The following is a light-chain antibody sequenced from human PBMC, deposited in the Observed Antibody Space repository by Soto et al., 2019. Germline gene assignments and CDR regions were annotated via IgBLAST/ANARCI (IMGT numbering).Light chain of an antibody. CDR3: QQYVSSGT. V-gene: IGKV1-5*03. CDR1: QSISSW. J-gene: IGKJ1*01. Sequence: IRMYLSPSALSASVGDRVTITCRASQSISSWLAWYQQKPGKAPKLLIYKASSLESGVPSRFSGSGSGTDFTLTISRLEPEDFAVYYCQQYVSSGTFGQRA. CDR2: KAS.